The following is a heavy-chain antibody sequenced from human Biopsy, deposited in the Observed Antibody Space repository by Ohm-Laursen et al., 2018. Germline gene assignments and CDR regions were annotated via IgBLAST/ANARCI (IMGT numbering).Heavy chain of an antibody. CDR1: GFTFDDYA. D-gene: IGHD1-1*01. CDR3: AKDVRVKVQLDGMDV. Sequence: SLRLSCSATGFTFDDYAMHWVRQAPGRGLEWVSGISWHSGSRGYADSVKGRFTISRDNAKKLLYLQMNSLRAEDTALYYYAKDVRVKVQLDGMDVWGQGTTVTVS. V-gene: IGHV3-9*01. CDR2: ISWHSGSR. J-gene: IGHJ6*02.